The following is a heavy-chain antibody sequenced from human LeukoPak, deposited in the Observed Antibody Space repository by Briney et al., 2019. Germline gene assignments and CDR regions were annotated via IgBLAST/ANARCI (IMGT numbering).Heavy chain of an antibody. CDR2: SRNKANSHTT. Sequence: GGSLRLSCAASGFIFSDYYMDWVRQAPGKGLEWVGRSRNKANSHTTQYAASVKGRFTISRDDSKSSLYLQMNSLKTEDTSVYYCTRVYSSDWSGSYFDYWGQGTPVTVSS. CDR3: TRVYSSDWSGSYFDY. D-gene: IGHD6-13*01. CDR1: GFIFSDYY. J-gene: IGHJ4*02. V-gene: IGHV3-72*01.